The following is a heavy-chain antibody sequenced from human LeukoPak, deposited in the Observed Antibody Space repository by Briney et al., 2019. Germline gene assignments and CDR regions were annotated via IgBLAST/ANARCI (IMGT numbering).Heavy chain of an antibody. CDR1: GFTFSFYA. Sequence: PGGSLRLSCAASGFTFSFYAMSWVRQAPGKGLEWVSAISGSGGTTYYADSVKGRFTISRDNSKNTLCLQMNSLRAEDTAVYYCAKIGERYASGSYYNDYWGQGTLVTVSS. V-gene: IGHV3-23*01. CDR2: ISGSGGTT. D-gene: IGHD3-10*01. J-gene: IGHJ4*02. CDR3: AKIGERYASGSYYNDY.